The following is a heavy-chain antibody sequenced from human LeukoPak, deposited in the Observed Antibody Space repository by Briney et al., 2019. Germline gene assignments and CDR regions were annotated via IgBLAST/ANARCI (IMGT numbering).Heavy chain of an antibody. J-gene: IGHJ6*03. Sequence: PGGTLRLSCAASGFTFSSYGMSWVRQAPGKGLEWVSAISGSGGSTYYADSVKGRFTISRDNSKNTLYLQMNSLRAEDTAVYYCAKGALYSSSWQYYYYYYMDVWGKGTTVTVSS. CDR3: AKGALYSSSWQYYYYYYMDV. CDR1: GFTFSSYG. D-gene: IGHD6-13*01. V-gene: IGHV3-23*01. CDR2: ISGSGGST.